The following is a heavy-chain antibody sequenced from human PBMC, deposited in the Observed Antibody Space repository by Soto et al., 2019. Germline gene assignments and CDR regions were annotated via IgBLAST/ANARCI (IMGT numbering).Heavy chain of an antibody. CDR3: ARDIAAAGMDAFDI. CDR1: GGSISTRSSY. D-gene: IGHD6-13*01. CDR2: IYYSGST. V-gene: IGHV4-39*07. J-gene: IGHJ3*02. Sequence: SETLSLTCPVSGGSISTRSSYWGWIRQPPGKGLEWIGYIYYSGSTNYNPSLKSRVTISVDTSKNQFSLKLSSVTAADTAVYYCARDIAAAGMDAFDIWGQGTMVTVSS.